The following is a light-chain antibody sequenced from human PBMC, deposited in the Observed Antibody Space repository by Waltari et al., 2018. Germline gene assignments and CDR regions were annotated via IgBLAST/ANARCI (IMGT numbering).Light chain of an antibody. CDR3: QQRNSYPIT. J-gene: IGKJ5*01. Sequence: DIQLTQSPSFLSASVGDRVTITCRSSQGISSYLAWYPQKAGKAPKLLIHTASTLQGGVPSRFSGSGSGTDFTLTISSLQPEDFATYYCQQRNSYPITFGQGTRLEIK. V-gene: IGKV1-9*01. CDR2: TAS. CDR1: QGISSY.